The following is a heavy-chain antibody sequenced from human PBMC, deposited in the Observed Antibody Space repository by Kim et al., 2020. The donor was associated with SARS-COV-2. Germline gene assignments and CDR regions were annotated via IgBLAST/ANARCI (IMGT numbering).Heavy chain of an antibody. Sequence: GGSLRLSCGASGFMFDGSAMNWVRQAPGKGLEWVAVISYDGRNKEYAVSVKGRFTVSRDNSKSTLYLEMNSLKVEDTAVYYCARGNYDEAITLCECYKGMDVWGQGPTVTVSS. D-gene: IGHD3-3*01. CDR2: ISYDGRNK. V-gene: IGHV3-30*03. CDR1: GFMFDGSA. CDR3: ARGNYDEAITLCECYKGMDV. J-gene: IGHJ6*02.